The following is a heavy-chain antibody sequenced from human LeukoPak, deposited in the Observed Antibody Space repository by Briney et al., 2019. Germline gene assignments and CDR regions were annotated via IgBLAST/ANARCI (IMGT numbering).Heavy chain of an antibody. CDR3: ARANFLSCSSTSCLFDY. Sequence: ASVKVSCKASEYTFTDYYLHWVRQAPGQGFEWMGWINPVSGGTNYVQKFQGRVTMTRDTSISTAYMELGRLRSDDTAVYYCARANFLSCSSTSCLFDYWGQGTLVTVSS. CDR2: INPVSGGT. J-gene: IGHJ4*02. V-gene: IGHV1-2*02. D-gene: IGHD2-2*01. CDR1: EYTFTDYY.